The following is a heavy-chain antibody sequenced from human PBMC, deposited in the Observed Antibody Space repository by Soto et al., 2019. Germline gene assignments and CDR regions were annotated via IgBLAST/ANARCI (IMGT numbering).Heavy chain of an antibody. V-gene: IGHV3-21*01. D-gene: IGHD3-9*01. Sequence: EVQLVESGGGLVKPGGSLRLSCAASGFTFSSYSMNWVRQAPGKGLEWVSSISSSSSYIYYADSVKGRFTISRDNAKKSLYLQMNSLRAEDTAVYYCARDVGFDIFTGLYIAGYYFDYWGQGTLVTVSS. CDR3: ARDVGFDIFTGLYIAGYYFDY. CDR1: GFTFSSYS. CDR2: ISSSSSYI. J-gene: IGHJ4*02.